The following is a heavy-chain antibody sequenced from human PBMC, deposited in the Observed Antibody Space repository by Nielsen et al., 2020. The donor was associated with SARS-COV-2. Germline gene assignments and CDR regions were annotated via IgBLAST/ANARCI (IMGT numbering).Heavy chain of an antibody. J-gene: IGHJ6*03. CDR2: IYHSGNT. CDR3: AREGDCTKGVCYIRGMDV. V-gene: IGHV4-59*01. D-gene: IGHD2-8*01. CDR1: GGFISSYY. Sequence: GSLRLSCTVSGGFISSYYWSWIRQPPGKGLEWIGFIYHSGNTNYNPSLKSRVTISADRSKNQFSLNLRSVTAADTAVYFCAREGDCTKGVCYIRGMDVWGKGTTVTVSS.